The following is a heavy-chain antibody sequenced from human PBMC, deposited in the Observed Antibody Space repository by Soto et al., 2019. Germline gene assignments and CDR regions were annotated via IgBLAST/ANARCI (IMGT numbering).Heavy chain of an antibody. J-gene: IGHJ4*02. CDR1: GFTFSSYA. CDR2: ISGSGGST. D-gene: IGHD6-19*01. CDR3: AKIYLWQWLVLGAADY. Sequence: EVQLLESGGGLVQPGGSLRLSCAASGFTFSSYAMSWVRQAPGKGLEWVSAISGSGGSTYYADSVKGRFTISRDNSKNTLYLQMNSLRAEDTAVSYCAKIYLWQWLVLGAADYWGQGTLVTVSS. V-gene: IGHV3-23*01.